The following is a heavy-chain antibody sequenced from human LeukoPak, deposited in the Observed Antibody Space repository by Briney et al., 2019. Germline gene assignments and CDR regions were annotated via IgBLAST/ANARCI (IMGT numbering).Heavy chain of an antibody. Sequence: ASVKVSCKASGGTFSSYAISWVRQAPGQGLEWMGGIIPIFGTANYAQKFQGRVTITADESTSTAYMELSSLRSEDTAVYYCARGGDPVQAYFQHWGQGTLVTVSS. D-gene: IGHD7-27*01. CDR3: ARGGDPVQAYFQH. V-gene: IGHV1-69*13. J-gene: IGHJ1*01. CDR1: GGTFSSYA. CDR2: IIPIFGTA.